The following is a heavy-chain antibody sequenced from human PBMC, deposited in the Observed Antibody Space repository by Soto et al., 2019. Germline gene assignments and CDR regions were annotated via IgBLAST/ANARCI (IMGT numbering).Heavy chain of an antibody. D-gene: IGHD2-21*01. J-gene: IGHJ5*02. CDR1: GVSISSYY. CDR2: VYHTGST. CDR3: ASFSASGWFDP. Sequence: SETLSLTCTVSGVSISSYYWSWIRQPPKKGLEWIGYVYHTGSTNYNPSLKSRVTISVDTSKNEFSLNLNSVTAADTAAYYCASFSASGWFDPWGQGTLVTVSS. V-gene: IGHV4-59*01.